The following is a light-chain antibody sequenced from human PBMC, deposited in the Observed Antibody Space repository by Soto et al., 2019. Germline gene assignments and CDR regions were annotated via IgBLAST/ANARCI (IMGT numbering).Light chain of an antibody. J-gene: IGLJ2*01. CDR2: EVT. Sequence: QSALAQPASVSGSPGQSITISCAGTNRDVGGYNYVSWYQQYPGKAPKLIIYEVTYRPSGVSNCFSGSKSGNTASLTISGLQAEDEADYYCSSYSSSSALDVIFGGGTKVTVL. CDR3: SSYSSSSALDVI. CDR1: NRDVGGYNY. V-gene: IGLV2-14*01.